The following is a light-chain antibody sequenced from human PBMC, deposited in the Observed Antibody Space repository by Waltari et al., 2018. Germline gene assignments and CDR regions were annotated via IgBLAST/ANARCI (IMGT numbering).Light chain of an antibody. CDR1: RSVSRF. Sequence: EILLTQSPATLSLSPGERAILSCRASRSVSRFLAWYHQRPGQAPRLLIYDASNRASGIPARFSGSGFGTEFTLTISSLEPEDFAVYYCQQRSNWLTFGGGTKVEMK. CDR2: DAS. V-gene: IGKV3-11*01. J-gene: IGKJ4*01. CDR3: QQRSNWLT.